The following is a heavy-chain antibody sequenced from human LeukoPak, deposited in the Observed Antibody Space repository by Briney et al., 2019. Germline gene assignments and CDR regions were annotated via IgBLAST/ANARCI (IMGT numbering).Heavy chain of an antibody. V-gene: IGHV3-30*02. J-gene: IGHJ6*03. CDR1: GFTFSSYG. Sequence: GGSLRLSCVASGFTFSSYGMHWVRQAPGKGLEWVAFIRYDGSNKYYADSVKGRFTISRDNSKNTLYLQMNSLRAEDTALYYCAKVPVPAAPLYYYYYMDVWGKGTTVTVSS. CDR2: IRYDGSNK. CDR3: AKVPVPAAPLYYYYYMDV. D-gene: IGHD2-2*01.